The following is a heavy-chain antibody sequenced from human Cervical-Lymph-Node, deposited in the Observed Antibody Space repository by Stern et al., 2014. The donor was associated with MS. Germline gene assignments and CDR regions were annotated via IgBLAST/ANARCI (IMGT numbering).Heavy chain of an antibody. CDR2: IIPIFGTP. V-gene: IGHV1-69*06. CDR3: AREVTMVGFDP. CDR1: GGTVSSHT. D-gene: IGHD4/OR15-4a*01. J-gene: IGHJ5*02. Sequence: QMQLVQSGAEVKKPGSSVKVSCVASGGTVSSHTISWFRQAPGQGLEWIGGIIPIFGTPNYAHEFQGKVTITADKATSTAYLELNSLRSDDTAVYYCAREVTMVGFDPWGQGTLVTVSS.